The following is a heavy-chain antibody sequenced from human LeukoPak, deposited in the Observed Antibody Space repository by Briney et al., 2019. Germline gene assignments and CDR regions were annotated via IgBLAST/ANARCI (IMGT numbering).Heavy chain of an antibody. D-gene: IGHD2-2*02. CDR2: IYYSGST. J-gene: IGHJ5*02. CDR3: ARRPDCSSTSCYSFWFDP. V-gene: IGHV4-30-4*08. CDR1: GGSISSGDYY. Sequence: SETLSLTCTVSGGSISSGDYYWRWVRQPPGTGLEWLGYIYYSGSTYYNPSLKSRVTISVDTSKNQFSLKLSSVTAADTAVYYCARRPDCSSTSCYSFWFDPWGQGTLVTVSS.